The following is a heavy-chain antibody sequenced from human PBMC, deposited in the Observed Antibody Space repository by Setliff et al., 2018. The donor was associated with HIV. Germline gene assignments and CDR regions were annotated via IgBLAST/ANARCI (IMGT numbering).Heavy chain of an antibody. CDR1: GFSFGNHW. D-gene: IGHD6-19*01. J-gene: IGHJ4*02. Sequence: GGSLRLSCGASGFSFGNHWMYWVRQAPGKGLVWVSRINSDGSITDYADSVKGRFTISRDNAKNSVYLQMNSLRVEDTAMYYCTKDHLSGWASDCWGQGTLVTVSS. CDR2: INSDGSIT. V-gene: IGHV3-74*01. CDR3: TKDHLSGWASDC.